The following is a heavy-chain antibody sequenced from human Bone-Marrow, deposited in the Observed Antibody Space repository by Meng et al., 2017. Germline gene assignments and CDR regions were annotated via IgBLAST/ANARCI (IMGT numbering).Heavy chain of an antibody. V-gene: IGHV3-23*01. Sequence: GESLKISCAASGFTFSSYAMSWVRQAPGKGLEWVSAISGSGGSTYSADSVKGRFTISRDNSKNTLYLQMNSLRAEDTAVYYCARIAGEMATIVAAVFDYWGQGTLVTVSS. CDR2: ISGSGGST. CDR3: ARIAGEMATIVAAVFDY. CDR1: GFTFSSYA. D-gene: IGHD5-24*01. J-gene: IGHJ4*02.